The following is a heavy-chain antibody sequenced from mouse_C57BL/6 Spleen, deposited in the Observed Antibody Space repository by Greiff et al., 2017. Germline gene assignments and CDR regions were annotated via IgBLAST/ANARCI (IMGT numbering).Heavy chain of an antibody. Sequence: QVQLQQPGAELVRPGTSVKLSCKASGYTFTSYWMHWVKQRPGQGLEWIGVIDPSDSYTNYNQKFKGKATLTVDTSSSTAYMQLSSLTSEDSAVYYWARTYYDYDGAWFAYWGQGTLVTVSA. D-gene: IGHD2-4*01. V-gene: IGHV1-59*01. CDR3: ARTYYDYDGAWFAY. CDR1: GYTFTSYW. CDR2: IDPSDSYT. J-gene: IGHJ3*01.